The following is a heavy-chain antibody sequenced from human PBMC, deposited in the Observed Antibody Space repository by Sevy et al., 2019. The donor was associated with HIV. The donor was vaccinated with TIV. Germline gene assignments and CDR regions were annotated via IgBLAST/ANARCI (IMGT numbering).Heavy chain of an antibody. J-gene: IGHJ6*02. CDR3: ARAGANTDWGMDV. Sequence: SETLSLTCTVSGGSISSYYWSWIRQPPGKGLEAIGYMYYNGRPYYNPSLNSRVTISVDRSQNQLSLQLSSVTAADTAVHYCARAGANTDWGMDVWGQGTTVTVSS. CDR2: MYYNGRP. V-gene: IGHV4-59*01. CDR1: GGSISSYY. D-gene: IGHD3-9*01.